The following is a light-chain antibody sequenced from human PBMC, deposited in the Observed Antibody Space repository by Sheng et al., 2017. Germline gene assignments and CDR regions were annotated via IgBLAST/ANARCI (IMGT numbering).Light chain of an antibody. CDR3: QQYNSYPFI. J-gene: IGKJ2*01. Sequence: DIQMTQSPSTLSASVGDRVTITCRASQSISSWLVWYQQKPGKAPNLLIYKASSLESGVPSRFSGSGSGTEFTLTISSLQPDDFATYYCQQYNSYPFIFGLGDQGWRSN. CDR1: QSISSW. CDR2: KAS. V-gene: IGKV1-5*03.